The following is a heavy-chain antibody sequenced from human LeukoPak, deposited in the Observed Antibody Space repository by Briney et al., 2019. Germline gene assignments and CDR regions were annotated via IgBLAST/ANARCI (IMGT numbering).Heavy chain of an antibody. CDR2: IYYSGST. J-gene: IGHJ3*02. CDR3: ARGDGVAAFDI. Sequence: SQTLSLTCTVSGGSISSGGYYWSWLRQHPGKGLEWFGYIYYSGSTYYNPSLKSRVTISVDTSKNQFSLKLSSVTAADTAVYYCARGDGVAAFDIWGQGTMVTVSS. V-gene: IGHV4-31*03. D-gene: IGHD5-12*01. CDR1: GGSISSGGYY.